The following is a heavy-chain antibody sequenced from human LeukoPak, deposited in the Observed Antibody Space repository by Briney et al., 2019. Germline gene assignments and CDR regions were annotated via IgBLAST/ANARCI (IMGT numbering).Heavy chain of an antibody. V-gene: IGHV1-69*13. CDR3: AHIVVVPAAKDAFDI. D-gene: IGHD2-2*01. J-gene: IGHJ3*02. CDR1: GGTFSSYA. CDR2: IIPIFGTA. Sequence: ASVKVSCKASGGTFSSYAISWVRQAPGQGLEWMGGIIPIFGTANYAQKFQGRVTITADESTSTAYMELSSLRSEDTVVYYCAHIVVVPAAKDAFDIWGQGTMVTVSS.